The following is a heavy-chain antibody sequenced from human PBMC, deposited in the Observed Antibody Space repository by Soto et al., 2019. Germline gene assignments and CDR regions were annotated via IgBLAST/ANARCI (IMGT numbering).Heavy chain of an antibody. V-gene: IGHV1-8*01. CDR2: MNPNSGNT. J-gene: IGHJ4*02. CDR1: VYTFTSYG. CDR3: ARGTTVETGNY. Sequence: ASVKVSCKASVYTFTSYGINWVRQATGQGLEWMGWMNPNSGNTGYAQKFQGRVTMTRNTSISTAYMELSSLRSEDTAVYYCARGTTVETGNYWGQGTLVTVSS. D-gene: IGHD4-17*01.